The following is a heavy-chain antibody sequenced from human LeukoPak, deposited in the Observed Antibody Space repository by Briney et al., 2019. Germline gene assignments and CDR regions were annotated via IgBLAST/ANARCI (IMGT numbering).Heavy chain of an antibody. CDR2: ISTASDYI. J-gene: IGHJ5*02. Sequence: GGSLRLPCAASGFTFSSYNMNWVRQAPGKGLEWVSSISTASDYIYYADSLKGRFTISRNNAKNSLYLQMNSLRAEDTAVYYCARDLGQYYDTSDNWFDPWGQGTLVTVSS. V-gene: IGHV3-21*01. CDR1: GFTFSSYN. CDR3: ARDLGQYYDTSDNWFDP. D-gene: IGHD3-22*01.